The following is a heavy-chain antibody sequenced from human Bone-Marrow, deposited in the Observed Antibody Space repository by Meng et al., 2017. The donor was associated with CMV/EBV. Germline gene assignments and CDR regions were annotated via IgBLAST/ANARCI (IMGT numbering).Heavy chain of an antibody. J-gene: IGHJ5*02. CDR2: MNPNSGNT. Sequence: ASVKVSCKASGYTFTSYDINWVRQATGQGLEWMGWMNPNSGNTGYAQKFQGRVTMTRNTSISTAYMELSSLRSEDTAVYYCTLANCSSTSCYGNWFDPWGQGTLVTVSS. D-gene: IGHD2-2*01. V-gene: IGHV1-8*01. CDR3: TLANCSSTSCYGNWFDP. CDR1: GYTFTSYD.